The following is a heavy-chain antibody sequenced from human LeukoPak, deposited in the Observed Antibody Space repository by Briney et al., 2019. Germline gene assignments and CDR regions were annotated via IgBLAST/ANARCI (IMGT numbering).Heavy chain of an antibody. V-gene: IGHV3-53*01. D-gene: IGHD6-25*01. CDR3: ARDKPAAAAYYYGMDV. CDR2: IYSGGNI. CDR1: GFTFSSYS. Sequence: GGSLRLSCAASGFTFSSYSMNWVRQAPGKGLEWVSVIYSGGNIYYADSVKGRFTISRDNSKNTVYLQMNSLRAEDTAVYYCARDKPAAAAYYYGMDVWGQGTTVTVSS. J-gene: IGHJ6*02.